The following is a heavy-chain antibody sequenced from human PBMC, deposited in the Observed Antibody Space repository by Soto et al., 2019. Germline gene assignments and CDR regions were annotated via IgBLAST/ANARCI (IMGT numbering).Heavy chain of an antibody. Sequence: DTLSLTCTVSGVCVSNGMYYWSWIRQPPGKGLEWIGNVCFTGTTIYNPSLKSRVTLSVDTYKDQFFLKLTSVTAADTAVYYCAIYCNLSDCRNQYF. CDR3: AIYCNLSDCRNQYF. J-gene: IGHJ1*01. D-gene: IGHD2-15*01. CDR1: GVCVSNGMYY. V-gene: IGHV4-61*01. CDR2: VCFTGTT.